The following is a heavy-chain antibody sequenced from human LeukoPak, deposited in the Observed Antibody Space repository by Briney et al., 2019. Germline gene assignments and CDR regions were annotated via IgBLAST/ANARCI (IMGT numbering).Heavy chain of an antibody. J-gene: IGHJ4*02. CDR1: GFTVSSNY. V-gene: IGHV3-66*01. D-gene: IGHD3-10*01. CDR2: IYSGGST. CDR3: ARDDGSGSYPYYFDY. Sequence: GGSLRLSCAASGFTVSSNYMSWVRQAPGKGLEWVSVIYSGGSTYYADSVKGRFTISRDNSKNTLYLQMNSLRAEDTAVYHCARDDGSGSYPYYFDYWGQGTLVTVSS.